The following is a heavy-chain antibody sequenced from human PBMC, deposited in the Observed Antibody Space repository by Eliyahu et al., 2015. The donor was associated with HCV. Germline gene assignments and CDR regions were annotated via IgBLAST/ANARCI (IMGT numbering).Heavy chain of an antibody. D-gene: IGHD3-10*01. CDR2: IDWDEDK. CDR3: ARMIRGNSRGGPGSYYTDS. CDR1: GFSLVSTGMC. V-gene: IGHV2-70*17. Sequence: QVTLRESGPALVKPTQTLTLSCAFSGFSLVSTGMCVSLVPSAPRESPPEWLARIDWDEDKFYNTSLKTRLTIFKDASKNQVALTVTDMDPVDTAIYYCARMIRGNSRGGPGSYYTDSWGQGILVIVS. J-gene: IGHJ4*02.